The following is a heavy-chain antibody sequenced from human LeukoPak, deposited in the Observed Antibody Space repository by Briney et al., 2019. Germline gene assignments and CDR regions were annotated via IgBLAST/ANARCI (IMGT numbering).Heavy chain of an antibody. D-gene: IGHD1-26*01. V-gene: IGHV3-30*04. CDR3: ARDHRYSGSHNWFDP. J-gene: IGHJ5*02. CDR1: GFTFSSYA. CDR2: ISYDGSNK. Sequence: PGGSLRLSCAASGFTFSSYAMHWVRQAPGKGLEWVALISYDGSNKYYADSVKARFIISRDNSKNTVYLQMNSLRAEDTAVYYCARDHRYSGSHNWFDPWGQGTLVTVSS.